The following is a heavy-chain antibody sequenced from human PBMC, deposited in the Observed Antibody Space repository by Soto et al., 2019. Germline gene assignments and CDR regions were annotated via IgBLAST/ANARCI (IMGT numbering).Heavy chain of an antibody. CDR2: LYWDDDK. V-gene: IGHV2-5*02. D-gene: IGHD3-3*02. J-gene: IGHJ5*02. CDR3: AHHFHVVDGPPPGNNWFDP. Sequence: SGPTLVNPTQTLTVTCTFSGFSLTATGVGVGWIRQPPGKALEWLALLYWDDDKRYTPSLRNRLTIAKDTSKNQVVLIMTNVDPADTGTYCCAHHFHVVDGPPPGNNWFDPWGQGTRVTVSS. CDR1: GFSLTATGVG.